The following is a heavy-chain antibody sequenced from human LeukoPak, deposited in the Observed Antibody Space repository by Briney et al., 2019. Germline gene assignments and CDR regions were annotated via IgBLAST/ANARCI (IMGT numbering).Heavy chain of an antibody. J-gene: IGHJ6*02. V-gene: IGHV3-53*04. D-gene: IGHD4-17*01. CDR2: IYSGGST. Sequence: SGGSLRLSCAASGFTFSSYWMSWVRQAPGKGLEWVSVIYSGGSTYYADSVKGRFTISRHNSKNTLYLQMNSLRAEDTAVYYCARCPVYYYYGMDVWGQGTTVTVSS. CDR3: ARCPVYYYYGMDV. CDR1: GFTFSSYW.